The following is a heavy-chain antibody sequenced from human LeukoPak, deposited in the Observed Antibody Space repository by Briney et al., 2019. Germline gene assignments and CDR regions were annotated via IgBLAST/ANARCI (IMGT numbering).Heavy chain of an antibody. CDR3: ARDGRGILTGAYYYYGMDV. D-gene: IGHD3-9*01. Sequence: ASVKDSCKASGYTFTGYYMHWVRQAPGQGLEWMGWINPNSGGTNYAQKFQGRVTMTRDTSISTAYMELSRLRSDDTAVYYCARDGRGILTGAYYYYGMDVWGQGTTVTVSS. J-gene: IGHJ6*02. CDR2: INPNSGGT. CDR1: GYTFTGYY. V-gene: IGHV1-2*02.